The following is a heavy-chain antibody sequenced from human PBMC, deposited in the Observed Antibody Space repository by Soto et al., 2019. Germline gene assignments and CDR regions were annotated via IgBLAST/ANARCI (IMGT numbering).Heavy chain of an antibody. CDR3: ARGCAYHIY. CDR1: GYTFNTNW. Sequence: PGESLKISCKGSGYTFNTNWIAWVRQMPGKGLERMGIIHPGDSDTRYSPSFQGQVTISADKSINTAYLQWSSLKASDTAMYYCARGCAYHIYWGQGTLVTVSS. CDR2: IHPGDSDT. J-gene: IGHJ4*02. D-gene: IGHD2-2*01. V-gene: IGHV5-51*01.